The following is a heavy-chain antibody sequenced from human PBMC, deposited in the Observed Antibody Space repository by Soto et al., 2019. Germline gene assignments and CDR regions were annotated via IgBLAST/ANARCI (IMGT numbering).Heavy chain of an antibody. Sequence: ASVKVSCKASGYTFTSYGISWARQAPGQGLEWMGWISAYNGNTNYAQKLQGRVTMTTDTSTSTAYMELRSLRSDDTAVYYCARDWYYYDRSEVYYFDNWGQGTLVTVSS. J-gene: IGHJ4*02. V-gene: IGHV1-18*01. CDR2: ISAYNGNT. D-gene: IGHD3-22*01. CDR1: GYTFTSYG. CDR3: ARDWYYYDRSEVYYFDN.